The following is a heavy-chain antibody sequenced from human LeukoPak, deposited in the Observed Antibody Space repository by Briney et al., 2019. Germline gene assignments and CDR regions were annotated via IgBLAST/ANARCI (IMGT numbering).Heavy chain of an antibody. CDR1: GGAISSSSYY. CDR2: IYYSGST. D-gene: IGHD6-13*01. J-gene: IGHJ3*02. V-gene: IGHV4-39*01. CDR3: ASPSSSRGLAFDI. Sequence: SETLSLTCNVSGGAISSSSYYWGWIRQPPGKGLEWIGSIYYSGSTYYNPSLKSRVTISVDTSRNQFSLKLNSVTAADTAVYYCASPSSSRGLAFDIWSQGTMVTVSS.